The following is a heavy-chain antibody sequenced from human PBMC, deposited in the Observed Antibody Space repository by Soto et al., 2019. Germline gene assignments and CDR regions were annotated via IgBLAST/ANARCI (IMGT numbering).Heavy chain of an antibody. CDR1: GYPFTSYG. CDR3: ARDQSFDRTYYYGIDV. J-gene: IGHJ6*02. CDR2: ISPYNGNT. V-gene: IGHV1-18*01. Sequence: QVHLVQSGAEVKKPGASVKVSCETSGYPFTSYGIGWVRQAPGQGLEWMAWISPYNGNTYYAQKFQGRVTMTTDTSTRTVYMELRRLRSDDTAVYYCARDQSFDRTYYYGIDVWGQGTTVTVS.